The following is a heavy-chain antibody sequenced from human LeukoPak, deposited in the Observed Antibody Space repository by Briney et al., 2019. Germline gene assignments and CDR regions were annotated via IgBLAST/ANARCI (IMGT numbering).Heavy chain of an antibody. J-gene: IGHJ6*03. CDR2: ISYDGSNK. D-gene: IGHD6-19*01. Sequence: GGSLRLSCAASGFTFSSYAMHWVRQAPGKGLEWVAVISYDGSNKYYADSVKGRFTISRDNSKNTLYLQMNSLRAEDTAVYYCARGGREQWLDYYYYYYMDVWGKGTTVTVSS. CDR1: GFTFSSYA. V-gene: IGHV3-30*04. CDR3: ARGGREQWLDYYYYYYMDV.